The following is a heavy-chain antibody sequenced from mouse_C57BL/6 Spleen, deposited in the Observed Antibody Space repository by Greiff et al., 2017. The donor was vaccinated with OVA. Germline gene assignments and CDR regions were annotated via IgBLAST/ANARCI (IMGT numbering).Heavy chain of an antibody. CDR1: GYAFSSSW. J-gene: IGHJ2*01. CDR2: IYPGDGDT. Sequence: VKLQESGPELVKPGASVKISCKASGYAFSSSWMNWVKQRPGKGLEWIGRIYPGDGDTNYNGKFKGKATLTADKSSSTAYMQLSSLTSEDSAVYFCATNWDFDYWGQGTTLTVSS. CDR3: ATNWDFDY. D-gene: IGHD4-1*01. V-gene: IGHV1-82*01.